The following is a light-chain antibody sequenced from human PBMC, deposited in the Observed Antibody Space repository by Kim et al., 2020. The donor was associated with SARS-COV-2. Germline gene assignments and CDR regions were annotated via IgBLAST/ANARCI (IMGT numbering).Light chain of an antibody. J-gene: IGLJ3*02. CDR1: RPNIGNNP. CDR2: NDN. V-gene: IGLV1-44*01. CDR3: GSWDDSLSGRV. Sequence: GQKVTISCSGRRPNIGNNPVTWSQTVPGTAPKLLMSNDNQRPSGVPDRFSASKSGTSASLAISGLQSEDEAVYYCGSWDDSLSGRVFGGGTQLTVL.